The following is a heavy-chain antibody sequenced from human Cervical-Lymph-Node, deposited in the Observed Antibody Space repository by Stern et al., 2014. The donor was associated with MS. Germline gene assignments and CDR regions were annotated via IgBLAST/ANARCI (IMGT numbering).Heavy chain of an antibody. Sequence: QVQLQESGPGLVKPSETLSLTCAVSGDSISSYTHYWAWIRQPPGKGLEWIGSVYYSGATYYNPSLKSPVTISVDTSKNPSSLGPTSGPAADTAVYYCAKHACTGAACPFDLWGQGTLVTVSS. V-gene: IGHV4-39*01. J-gene: IGHJ4*02. CDR2: VYYSGAT. D-gene: IGHD2-8*02. CDR3: AKHACTGAACPFDL. CDR1: GDSISSYTHY.